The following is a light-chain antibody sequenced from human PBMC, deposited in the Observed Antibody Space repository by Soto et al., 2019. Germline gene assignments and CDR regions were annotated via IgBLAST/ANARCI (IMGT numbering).Light chain of an antibody. J-gene: IGKJ1*01. CDR1: QSVSSNY. CDR3: QHYSNSVWT. V-gene: IGKV3-20*01. CDR2: GAS. Sequence: DIVLTQSPDTLSLSPGERVILSCRASQSVSSNYLAWYQQRPGQAPRLLISGASSRATGIPVRFIGSGSGTDFTLTISRLEPEDFAVYYCQHYSNSVWTFGQGTKVDIK.